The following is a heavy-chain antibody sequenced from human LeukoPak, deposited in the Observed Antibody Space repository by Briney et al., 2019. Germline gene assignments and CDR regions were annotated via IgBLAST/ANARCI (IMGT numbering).Heavy chain of an antibody. J-gene: IGHJ6*03. Sequence: SETLSLTCTVSGGSISSYYWSWIRQPPGKGLEWIGYIYYSGSTNYNPSLKSRVTISVDTSKSQFSLKLSSVTAADTAVYYCARVDYDYYYYMDVWGKGTTVTVSS. CDR1: GGSISSYY. CDR3: ARVDYDYYYYMDV. V-gene: IGHV4-59*01. CDR2: IYYSGST.